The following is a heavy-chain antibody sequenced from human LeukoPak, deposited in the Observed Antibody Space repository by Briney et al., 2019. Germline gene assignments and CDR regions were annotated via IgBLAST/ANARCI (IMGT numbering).Heavy chain of an antibody. CDR3: ARLHYDSGDYSTNYFDY. Sequence: GGSLRLSCVASGFTFSSYAMSWVRQAPGKGLEWVSGISGSGDSTYYADSVKGRFTISRDNSKNTLYPQMNSLRAEDTAVYYCARLHYDSGDYSTNYFDYWGQGTLVTVSS. D-gene: IGHD3-22*01. J-gene: IGHJ4*02. CDR2: ISGSGDST. CDR1: GFTFSSYA. V-gene: IGHV3-23*01.